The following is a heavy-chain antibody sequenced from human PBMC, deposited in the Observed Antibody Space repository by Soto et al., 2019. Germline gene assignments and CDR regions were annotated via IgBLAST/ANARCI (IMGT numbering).Heavy chain of an antibody. D-gene: IGHD1-1*01. CDR2: INAGNGNT. Sequence: GASVKVSCKASGYTFTSYAMHWVRQAPGQRLEWMGWINAGNGNTNYAQKLQGRVTMTTDTSTSTAYMELRSLRSDDTAVYYCARAHSTGTRLNWFDPWGQGTLVTV. V-gene: IGHV1-3*01. CDR3: ARAHSTGTRLNWFDP. J-gene: IGHJ5*02. CDR1: GYTFTSYA.